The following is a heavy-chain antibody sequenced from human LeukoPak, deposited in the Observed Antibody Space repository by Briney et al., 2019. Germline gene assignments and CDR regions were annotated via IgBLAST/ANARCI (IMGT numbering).Heavy chain of an antibody. J-gene: IGHJ6*03. CDR2: ISWNSGSI. CDR3: AKDRNRDYYYYMDV. V-gene: IGHV3-9*03. D-gene: IGHD1-14*01. Sequence: GGSLRLSCAASGFTFDDYAMHWVRQAPGKGLEWVSGISWNSGSIGYADSVKGRFTISRDNAKNSLYLQMNSLRAEDMALYYCAKDRNRDYYYYMDVWGKGTTVTVSS. CDR1: GFTFDDYA.